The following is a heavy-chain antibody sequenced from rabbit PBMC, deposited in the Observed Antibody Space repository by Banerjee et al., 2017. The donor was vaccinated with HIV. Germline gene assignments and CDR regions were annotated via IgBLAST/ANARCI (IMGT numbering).Heavy chain of an antibody. J-gene: IGHJ6*01. CDR3: ARRGSDWGDDL. CDR1: GFSFNNKYV. D-gene: IGHD4-1*01. V-gene: IGHV1S45*01. CDR2: INTSSGNT. Sequence: QEQLEESGGGLVQPEGSLTLTCTASGFSFNNKYVMCWVRQAPGKGLEWITCINTSSGNTVYATWAKGRFTISRTSSTTVALQMTSLTAADTATYFCARRGSDWGDDLWGPGTLVTVS.